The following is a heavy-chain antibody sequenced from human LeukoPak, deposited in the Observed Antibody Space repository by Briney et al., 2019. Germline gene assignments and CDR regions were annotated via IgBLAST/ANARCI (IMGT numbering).Heavy chain of an antibody. CDR2: YNPNSGDT. CDR3: ARGGPRGNGFDY. CDR1: GYIFTGQF. Sequence: RASVKVSCKASGYIFTGQFIHWVRQAPGQGLEWMAMYNPNSGDTTFSQRFQDRVTMTRDTSVNTAFMELRRLTSDDSAVYYCARGGPRGNGFDYWGQGTLVSVSS. V-gene: IGHV1-2*02. D-gene: IGHD6-25*01. J-gene: IGHJ4*02.